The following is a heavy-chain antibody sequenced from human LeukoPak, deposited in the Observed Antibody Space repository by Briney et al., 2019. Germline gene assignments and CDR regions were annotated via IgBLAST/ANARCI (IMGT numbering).Heavy chain of an antibody. J-gene: IGHJ6*02. CDR1: GGSFSGYY. D-gene: IGHD3-10*01. CDR3: ARGATMVRGVIKVNYYYYGMDV. Sequence: PSETLSLTCAVYGGSFSGYYWSWIRQPPGKGLKWIGEINHSGSTNYNPSLKSRVTISVDTSKNQFSLKLSSVTAADTAVYYCARGATMVRGVIKVNYYYYGMDVWGQGTTVTVSS. CDR2: INHSGST. V-gene: IGHV4-34*01.